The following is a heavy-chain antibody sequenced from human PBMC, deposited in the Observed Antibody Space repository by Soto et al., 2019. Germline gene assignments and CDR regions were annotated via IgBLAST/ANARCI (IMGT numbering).Heavy chain of an antibody. Sequence: EASVKVSCKASGYTFTSYDINWVRQATGQGLEWMGWMNPNSGNTGYAQKFQGRVTMTRNTSISTAYMELSSLRSEDTAVYYCARGLGPAYYDFWSGYPYYYGMDVWGQGTTVTVSS. V-gene: IGHV1-8*01. D-gene: IGHD3-3*01. CDR2: MNPNSGNT. CDR1: GYTFTSYD. CDR3: ARGLGPAYYDFWSGYPYYYGMDV. J-gene: IGHJ6*02.